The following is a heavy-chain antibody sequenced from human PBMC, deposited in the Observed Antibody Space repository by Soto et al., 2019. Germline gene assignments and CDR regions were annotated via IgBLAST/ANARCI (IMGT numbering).Heavy chain of an antibody. J-gene: IGHJ4*02. CDR1: GYTFTSYG. CDR3: ARESAGRDEFQSSGDFDY. V-gene: IGHV1-18*01. D-gene: IGHD2-15*01. Sequence: ASVKVSCKASGYTFTSYGISWVRQAPGQGLEWMGLINPNIGSTKYVEKFQGRVTMTRDTSTSTVYMELSGLRSEDTAVYYCARESAGRDEFQSSGDFDYWGQGTLVTVSS. CDR2: INPNIGST.